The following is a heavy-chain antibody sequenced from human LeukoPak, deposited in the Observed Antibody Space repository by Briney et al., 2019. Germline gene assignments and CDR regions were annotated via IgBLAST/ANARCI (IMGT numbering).Heavy chain of an antibody. CDR1: GGSISSYY. D-gene: IGHD6-13*01. Sequence: PSGTLSLTCTVSGGSISSYYWNWIRQPPGKGLEWIGYIYYSGSANYNPSLKSRVTISVDTSKNQFSLKLTSVATADTAVYYCARDAALAPAGAYYYYGLDVWGQGTTVTVSS. CDR2: IYYSGSA. V-gene: IGHV4-59*01. J-gene: IGHJ6*02. CDR3: ARDAALAPAGAYYYYGLDV.